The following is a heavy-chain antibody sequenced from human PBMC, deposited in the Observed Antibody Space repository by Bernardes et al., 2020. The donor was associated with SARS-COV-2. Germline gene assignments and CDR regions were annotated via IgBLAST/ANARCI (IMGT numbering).Heavy chain of an antibody. V-gene: IGHV3-33*01. D-gene: IGHD3-22*01. CDR2: GGSNK. J-gene: IGHJ4*02. Sequence: GGSNKYYADSVKGRFTISRDNSKNTLYLQMNSLRAEDTAVYYCAREHYYDSSHDYWGQGTLVIVSS. CDR3: AREHYYDSSHDY.